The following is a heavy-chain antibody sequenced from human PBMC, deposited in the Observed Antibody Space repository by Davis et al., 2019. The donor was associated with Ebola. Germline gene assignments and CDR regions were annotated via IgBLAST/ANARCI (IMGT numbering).Heavy chain of an antibody. CDR3: ARLPDFWSGYQSYYYYYGMDV. V-gene: IGHV5-51*01. CDR2: IYPGDSDT. J-gene: IGHJ6*02. D-gene: IGHD3-3*01. Sequence: PGGSLRLSCKGSGYSFTSYWIGWVRQMPGKGLEWMGIIYPGDSDTRYSPSFQGQVTISADKSISTAYLQWSSLKASDTAMYYCARLPDFWSGYQSYYYYYGMDVWGQGTTVTVSS. CDR1: GYSFTSYW.